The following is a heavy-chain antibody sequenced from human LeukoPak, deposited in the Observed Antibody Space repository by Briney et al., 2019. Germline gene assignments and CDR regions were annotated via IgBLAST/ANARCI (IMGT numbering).Heavy chain of an antibody. CDR2: VTGSGITT. J-gene: IGHJ3*02. Sequence: GGSLRLSCVASGFTFSDYIMNWVRQAPGKGLEWVSTVTGSGITTSYAASVKGRFTISRDNSKNTLYLQMNSLRAEDAAVYYCAKSVAIGFDIWGQGTMVTVSS. CDR3: AKSVAIGFDI. CDR1: GFTFSDYI. D-gene: IGHD5-12*01. V-gene: IGHV3-23*01.